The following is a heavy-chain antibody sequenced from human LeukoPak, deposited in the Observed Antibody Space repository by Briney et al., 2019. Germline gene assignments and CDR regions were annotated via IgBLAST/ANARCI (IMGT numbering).Heavy chain of an antibody. CDR2: IYYTGST. Sequence: SETLSLTCTVSGGSISSSTYYWAWIRQPPGKGLEWIGGIYYTGSTYSTPSLKSRATISVDTSKNQFSLKLSSVTAAGTAVYFCARLYGDSYGDYYWGQGTLVTVSS. CDR1: GGSISSSTYY. D-gene: IGHD4-17*01. V-gene: IGHV4-39*01. CDR3: ARLYGDSYGDYY. J-gene: IGHJ4*02.